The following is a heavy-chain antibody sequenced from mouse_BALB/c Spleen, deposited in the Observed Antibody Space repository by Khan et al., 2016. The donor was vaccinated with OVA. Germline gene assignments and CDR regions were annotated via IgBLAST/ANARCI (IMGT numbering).Heavy chain of an antibody. CDR2: IIYTGYT. Sequence: EVQLQESGPSLVKPSQTLSLTCSVTGDSITSGYWNWIRKFPGNKLEYMGYIIYTGYTYYNPSLKRRISITRHTSKNTYYLQLSSVTIEDTSTYYCARSTYGYDFVYWGQGTLVTVSA. J-gene: IGHJ3*01. V-gene: IGHV3-8*02. D-gene: IGHD2-2*01. CDR1: GDSITSGY. CDR3: ARSTYGYDFVY.